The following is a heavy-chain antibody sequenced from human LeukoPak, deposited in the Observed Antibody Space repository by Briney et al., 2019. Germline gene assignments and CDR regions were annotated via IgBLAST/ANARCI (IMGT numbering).Heavy chain of an antibody. Sequence: SETLSLTCTVSGGSISTYYWSWIRQPPGKGLEWIGNIYYSGSTYYNPSLKSRVTISVDTSKNQFSLSLSSVTAADTAVYYCARGNLVATLYFDYWGQGALVTVSS. V-gene: IGHV4-59*01. CDR3: ARGNLVATLYFDY. CDR2: IYYSGST. J-gene: IGHJ4*02. CDR1: GGSISTYY. D-gene: IGHD5-12*01.